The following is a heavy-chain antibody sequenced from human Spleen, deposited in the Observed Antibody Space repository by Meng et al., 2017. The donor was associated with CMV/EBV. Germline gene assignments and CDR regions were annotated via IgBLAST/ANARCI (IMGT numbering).Heavy chain of an antibody. CDR1: GYTFTSYG. V-gene: IGHV1-18*01. CDR3: ARRRLSDSSGYYFDY. D-gene: IGHD3-22*01. Sequence: QGQLVHSGAEVKKPGASVKVSCKASGYTFTSYGISWVRQAPGQGLEWMGWISAYNGNTNYAQKLQGRVTMTTDTSTSTAYMELRSLRSDDTAVYYCARRRLSDSSGYYFDYWGQGTLVTVSS. CDR2: ISAYNGNT. J-gene: IGHJ4*02.